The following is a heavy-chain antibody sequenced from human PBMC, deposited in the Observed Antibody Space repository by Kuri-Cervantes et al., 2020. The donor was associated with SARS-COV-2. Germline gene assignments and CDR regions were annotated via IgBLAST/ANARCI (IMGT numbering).Heavy chain of an antibody. CDR3: ARATSRPTIAAAGYFDS. CDR2: INHSGST. J-gene: IGHJ4*02. CDR1: GGSFSGYY. Sequence: SETLSLTCAVYGGSFSGYYWSWNRQPPGKGLEWIGEINHSGSTNYNPSLKSRVTMSVDSSKNQFSLKLSSVTAADTAVYYCARATSRPTIAAAGYFDSWGQGILVTVSS. V-gene: IGHV4-34*01. D-gene: IGHD6-25*01.